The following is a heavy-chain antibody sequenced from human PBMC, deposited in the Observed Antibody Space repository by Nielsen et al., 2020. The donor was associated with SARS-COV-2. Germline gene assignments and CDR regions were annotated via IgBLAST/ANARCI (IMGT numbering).Heavy chain of an antibody. Sequence: ASVKVSCKASGYTFTSYGISWVRQAPGQGLEWMGWISAYNGNTNYAQKLQGRVTMTTDTSTSTAYMELRSLRSDDTAVYFCARRVVVVKHYYYFYGMDVWGQGTTVTVSS. J-gene: IGHJ6*02. CDR1: GYTFTSYG. D-gene: IGHD2-21*01. CDR2: ISAYNGNT. CDR3: ARRVVVVKHYYYFYGMDV. V-gene: IGHV1-18*01.